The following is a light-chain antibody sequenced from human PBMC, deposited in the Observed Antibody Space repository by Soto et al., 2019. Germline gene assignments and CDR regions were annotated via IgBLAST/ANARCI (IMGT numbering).Light chain of an antibody. CDR1: QSIDTW. J-gene: IGKJ1*01. CDR2: KAS. CDR3: QQYHSYWT. V-gene: IGKV1-5*03. Sequence: GDRVTITFRASQSIDTWLAWFXHXPXXXPXXLIFKASTLETGVPSRFSGSGSETEFTLTISSLQTDDFSTYYCQQYHSYWTFGQGTKVEIK.